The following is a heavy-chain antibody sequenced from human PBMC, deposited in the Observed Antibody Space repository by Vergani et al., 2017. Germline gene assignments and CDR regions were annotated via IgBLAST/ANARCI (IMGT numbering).Heavy chain of an antibody. D-gene: IGHD5-18*01. CDR2: ISNSGSTI. CDR1: GFTFSDYY. J-gene: IGHJ6*02. Sequence: QVQLVESGGGLVKPGGSLRLSCAASGFTFSDYYMSWIRQAPGKGLEWVSYISNSGSTIYYADSVKGRFTISRDNAKNSLYLQMNSLRAADTAMYYCARRGYSYGPPDYYYGMDVWGQGTTVTVSS. V-gene: IGHV3-11*01. CDR3: ARRGYSYGPPDYYYGMDV.